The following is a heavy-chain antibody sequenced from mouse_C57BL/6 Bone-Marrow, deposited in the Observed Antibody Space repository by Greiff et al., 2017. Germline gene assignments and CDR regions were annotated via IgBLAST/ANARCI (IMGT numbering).Heavy chain of an antibody. CDR2: ISDGGGYT. CDR1: GFTFSSYA. CDR3: AREGLITTPFDY. V-gene: IGHV5-4*01. Sequence: EVHLVESGGGLVKPGGSLKLSCAASGFTFSSYAMSWVRQTPETRLEWVATISDGGGYTYYPDNVTGRFTISRDNAKNNLYLQMSHLKSEDTAMYYCAREGLITTPFDYWGQGTTLTGSS. D-gene: IGHD1-1*01. J-gene: IGHJ2*01.